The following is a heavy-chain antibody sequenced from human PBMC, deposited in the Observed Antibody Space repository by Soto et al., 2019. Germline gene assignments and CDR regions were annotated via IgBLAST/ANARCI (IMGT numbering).Heavy chain of an antibody. CDR3: AGDRRVFGYYYYMDV. D-gene: IGHD3-16*01. Sequence: ASVKVSCKASGYTFTSYGISWVRQAPGQGLEWMGWIIVDNGNTKYAQRLQERVTITTDTSTSTAYMELSSLRSADTAVYYCAGDRRVFGYYYYMDVWGKGTTVTVSS. CDR1: GYTFTSYG. V-gene: IGHV1-18*01. J-gene: IGHJ6*03. CDR2: IIVDNGNT.